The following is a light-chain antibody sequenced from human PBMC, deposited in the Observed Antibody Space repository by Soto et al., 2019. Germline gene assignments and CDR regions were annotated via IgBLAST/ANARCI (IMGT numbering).Light chain of an antibody. CDR2: GAS. CDR1: QSVSSN. V-gene: IGKV3-15*01. J-gene: IGKJ4*01. CDR3: QQYNNWPPLT. Sequence: ELLMTQSPPTLSVSPGERATLSCRASQSVSSNLAWYQQKPGQAPRLLIYGASTRATGIPARFSGSGSGTEFTLTISSLQSEYFAVYYCQQYNNWPPLTFGGGTKVEIK.